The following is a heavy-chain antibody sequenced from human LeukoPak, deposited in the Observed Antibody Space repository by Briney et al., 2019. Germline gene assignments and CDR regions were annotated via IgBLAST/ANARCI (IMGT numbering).Heavy chain of an antibody. CDR3: ARDANSMAPFDY. CDR2: ISSSSSYI. V-gene: IGHV3-21*01. J-gene: IGHJ4*02. CDR1: GFTFRSYW. Sequence: GFLRLSCAASGFTFRSYWLNWVRQAPGKGLEWVSSISSSSSYIYYADSVKGRFTISRDNAKNSLYLQMNSLRAEDTAVYYCARDANSMAPFDYWGQGTLVTVSS. D-gene: IGHD2-8*01.